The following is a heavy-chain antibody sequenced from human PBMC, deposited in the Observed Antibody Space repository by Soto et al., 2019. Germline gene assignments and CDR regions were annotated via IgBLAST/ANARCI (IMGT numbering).Heavy chain of an antibody. D-gene: IGHD3-9*01. CDR3: ARTLVTGYSDS. V-gene: IGHV4-59*01. CDR1: GGSISAYY. CDR2: IYYTGGT. Sequence: QVQLQESGPGLVRPSETLSLTCTVSGGSISAYYWGWVWQPPGKGLEWIGHIYYTGGTRYNPSLTSRVTISVDTSRIHFSLRLNSVTAADTAVYYCARTLVTGYSDSWGQGTLVTVSS. J-gene: IGHJ4*02.